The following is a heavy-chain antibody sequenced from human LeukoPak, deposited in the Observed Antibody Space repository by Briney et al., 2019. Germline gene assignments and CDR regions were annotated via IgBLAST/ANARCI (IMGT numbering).Heavy chain of an antibody. CDR1: GFTFSSYS. CDR3: ARGPCSSTSCLLFDY. J-gene: IGHJ4*02. Sequence: GGSLRLSCAASGFTFSSYSMNWVRQAPGKGLEWVSSITSSSSYIYYADSVKGRFTISRDNAKNSLYLQMNSLRAEDTAVYYCARGPCSSTSCLLFDYWGQGTLVTVSS. CDR2: ITSSSSYI. V-gene: IGHV3-21*01. D-gene: IGHD2-2*01.